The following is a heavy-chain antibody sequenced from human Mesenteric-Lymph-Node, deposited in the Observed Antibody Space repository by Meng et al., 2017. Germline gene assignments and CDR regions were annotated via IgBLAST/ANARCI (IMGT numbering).Heavy chain of an antibody. CDR2: ISYDGSNK. D-gene: IGHD3-16*01. J-gene: IGHJ4*02. Sequence: GESLKISCAASGFTFSSYAMHWVRQAPGKGLEWVAVISYDGSNKYYADSVKGRFTISRDNSKNTLYLQMNSLRAEDTAVYYCARGVELCWGQGTLVTVSS. CDR3: ARGVELC. V-gene: IGHV3-30*04. CDR1: GFTFSSYA.